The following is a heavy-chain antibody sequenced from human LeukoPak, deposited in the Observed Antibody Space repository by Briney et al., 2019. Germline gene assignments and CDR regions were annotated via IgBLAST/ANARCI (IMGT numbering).Heavy chain of an antibody. CDR2: INPDSGDT. CDR3: AREGLCDTGTRCYNINWFDP. CDR1: GYTFTDYY. D-gene: IGHD2-2*02. J-gene: IGHJ5*02. V-gene: IGHV1-2*02. Sequence: GASVKVSCKTSGYTFTDYYMHWVRQAPGQGLEWMGWINPDSGDTNYAQKFQGRVTMTRDTSITTAYMELSSLRSDDTAVYYCAREGLCDTGTRCYNINWFDPWGQGTLVTVSS.